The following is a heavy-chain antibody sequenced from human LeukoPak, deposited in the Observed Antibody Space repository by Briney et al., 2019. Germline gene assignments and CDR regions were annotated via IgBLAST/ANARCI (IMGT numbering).Heavy chain of an antibody. Sequence: GGALRLSCAAPRLTFSRYWTHWVRQAPGKGLVWVSRIYGDGSTTSYADSVKGRFTISRDIAKNTLYLEMNSLRAEDAAVYYCAREQSDAFDIWGQGTMVTVSS. V-gene: IGHV3-74*01. CDR3: AREQSDAFDI. CDR1: RLTFSRYW. CDR2: IYGDGSTT. D-gene: IGHD5-24*01. J-gene: IGHJ3*02.